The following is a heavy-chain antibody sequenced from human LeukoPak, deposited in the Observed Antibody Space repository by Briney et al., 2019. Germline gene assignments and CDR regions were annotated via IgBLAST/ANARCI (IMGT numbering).Heavy chain of an antibody. D-gene: IGHD2-2*01. CDR2: INPNSGGT. CDR1: GYTFTGYY. J-gene: IGHJ6*03. CDR3: ARGRGKMGYCSSTSCYGDYYYYMDV. Sequence: ASVKVSCKASGYTFTGYYMHWVRQAPGQGLEWMGWINPNSGGTNYAQKFQGWVTMTRDTSISTAYMELSRLRSDDTAVYYCARGRGKMGYCSSTSCYGDYYYYMDVWGKGTTVTVSS. V-gene: IGHV1-2*04.